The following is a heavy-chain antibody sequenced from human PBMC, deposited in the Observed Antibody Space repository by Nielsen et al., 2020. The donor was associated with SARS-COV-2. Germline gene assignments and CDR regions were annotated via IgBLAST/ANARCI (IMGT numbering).Heavy chain of an antibody. CDR2: IWYDGSNK. J-gene: IGHJ3*02. D-gene: IGHD3-9*01. Sequence: GGSLRLSCAASGFTFSSYGLHWVRQAPGKGLEWVAVIWYDGSNKYYADSVKGRFTISRDNSKNTLYLQMNSLRAEDTAVYYCARGYYDILYAFDIWGQGTMVTVSS. CDR3: ARGYYDILYAFDI. CDR1: GFTFSSYG. V-gene: IGHV3-33*01.